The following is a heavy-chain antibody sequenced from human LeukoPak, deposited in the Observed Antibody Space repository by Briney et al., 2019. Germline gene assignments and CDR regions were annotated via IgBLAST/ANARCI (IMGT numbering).Heavy chain of an antibody. J-gene: IGHJ4*02. CDR3: AREGSSPTFDY. Sequence: GGSLRLSCAASKFSFSSYGMHWVRQAPGKGLEWVAVISYDGSNKYYADSVKGRFTISRDNSKNTLYLQMNSLRAEDTAVYYCAREGSSPTFDYWGQGTLVTVSS. CDR1: KFSFSSYG. D-gene: IGHD1-26*01. CDR2: ISYDGSNK. V-gene: IGHV3-30*19.